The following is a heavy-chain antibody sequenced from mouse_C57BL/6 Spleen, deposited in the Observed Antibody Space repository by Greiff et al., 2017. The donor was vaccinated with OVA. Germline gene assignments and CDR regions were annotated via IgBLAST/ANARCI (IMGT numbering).Heavy chain of an antibody. CDR3: TRDPYYGSSGLVFAY. CDR2: ISSGCDFI. Sequence: EVKVVESGEGLVKPGGSLKPSCAASGFTFSSYAMSWVRQTPEKRLEWVAYISSGCDFIYFADTVKGRFTISRDNARNTLYLQMSSLKSEDTAMYYCTRDPYYGSSGLVFAYWGQGTLVTVAA. D-gene: IGHD1-1*01. CDR1: GFTFSSYA. J-gene: IGHJ3*01. V-gene: IGHV5-9-1*02.